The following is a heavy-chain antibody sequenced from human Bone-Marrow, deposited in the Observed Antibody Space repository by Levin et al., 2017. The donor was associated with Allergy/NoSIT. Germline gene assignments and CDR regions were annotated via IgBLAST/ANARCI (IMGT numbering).Heavy chain of an antibody. Sequence: TSETLSLTCTVSGGSISSGGYYWSWIRQHPGKGLEWIGYIYYSGSTYYNPSLKSRVTISVDTSKNQFSLKLSSVTAADTAVYYCARGSYYYDSSGYYPFDYWGQGTLVTVSS. CDR3: ARGSYYYDSSGYYPFDY. CDR2: IYYSGST. J-gene: IGHJ4*02. CDR1: GGSISSGGYY. D-gene: IGHD3-22*01. V-gene: IGHV4-31*03.